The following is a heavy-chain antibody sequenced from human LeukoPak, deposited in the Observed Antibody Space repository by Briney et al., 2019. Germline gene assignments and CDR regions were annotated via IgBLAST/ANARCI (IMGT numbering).Heavy chain of an antibody. V-gene: IGHV3-11*01. J-gene: IGHJ6*02. CDR3: ARDIVVVVAAKYYYYGMDV. Sequence: GGALRLSCAASGFTFSDYYMSWIRQAPGKGLEWVSYISSSGSTIYYADSVKGRFTISRDNAKNSLYLQMNSLRAEDTAVYYCARDIVVVVAAKYYYYGMDVWGQGTTVTVSS. CDR2: ISSSGSTI. CDR1: GFTFSDYY. D-gene: IGHD2-15*01.